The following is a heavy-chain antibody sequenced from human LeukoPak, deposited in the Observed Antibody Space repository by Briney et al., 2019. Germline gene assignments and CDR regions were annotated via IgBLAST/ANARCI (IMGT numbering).Heavy chain of an antibody. J-gene: IGHJ4*02. Sequence: SETLSLTCTVSGGSVSSGTYYWTWIRQSPGKGLEWIGYIYYTGSTEYNPPLKSRVSISVDPFKNQFSLELSAVSAADTAMYYCAGAPNTAYFDFWGQGTQATVSS. CDR2: IYYTGST. CDR1: GGSVSSGTYY. V-gene: IGHV4-61*01. CDR3: AGAPNTAYFDF.